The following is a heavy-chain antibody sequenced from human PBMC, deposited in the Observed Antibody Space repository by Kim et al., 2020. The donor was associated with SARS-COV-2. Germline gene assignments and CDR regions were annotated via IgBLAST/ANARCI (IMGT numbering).Heavy chain of an antibody. D-gene: IGHD3-22*01. CDR2: ISGDGGST. J-gene: IGHJ3*02. Sequence: GGSLRLSCAASGFTFDDYAMHWVRQAPGKGLEWVSLISGDGGSTYYADSVKGRFTISRDNSKNSLYLQMNSLRTEDTALYYCAKDEGYYYDSSGDAFDIWGQGTMVTVSS. CDR1: GFTFDDYA. V-gene: IGHV3-43*02. CDR3: AKDEGYYYDSSGDAFDI.